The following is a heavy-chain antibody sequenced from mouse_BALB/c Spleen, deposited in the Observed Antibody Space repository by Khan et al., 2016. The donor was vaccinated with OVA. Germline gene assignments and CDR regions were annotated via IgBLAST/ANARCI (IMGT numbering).Heavy chain of an antibody. CDR1: GYTFTDYV. V-gene: IGHV9-3-1*01. CDR2: INTYTGEP. CDR3: ARFHGGY. Sequence: QIQLVQSGPELKKPGETVKISCKASGYTFTDYVMNWVKQAPGKGLRWMGWINTYTGEPTYADDFKGRFAFSLETSASTAYLQIHNLKNEDTATYFCARFHGGYWGQGTTLTVSS. J-gene: IGHJ2*01.